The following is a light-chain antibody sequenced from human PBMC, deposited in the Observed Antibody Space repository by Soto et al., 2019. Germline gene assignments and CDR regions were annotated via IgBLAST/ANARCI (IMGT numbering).Light chain of an antibody. CDR2: KAS. CDR3: QQYNKYAPWS. CDR1: QNIGSW. Sequence: DIQMTQSPSTLSASVGDRVTITCRASQNIGSWLAWYQQKPGKAPKLMIYKASILDSGVPSRFGGSGSGTEFTLIISSLQPDDSATYNFQQYNKYAPWSFGQWTKVEI. V-gene: IGKV1-5*03. J-gene: IGKJ1*01.